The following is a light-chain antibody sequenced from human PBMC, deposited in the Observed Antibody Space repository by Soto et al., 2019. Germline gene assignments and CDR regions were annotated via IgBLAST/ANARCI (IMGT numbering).Light chain of an antibody. CDR3: SSYTGSSTVV. CDR1: SSDVGGYNY. J-gene: IGLJ1*01. V-gene: IGLV2-14*01. CDR2: DVS. Sequence: QSALTQPASVSGSPGQSITLSCTGTSSDVGGYNYVSWYQQHPGKAPKLMIYDVSNRPSGVSNRFSGSKSGNTASLTSSGLQAEDEADYYCSSYTGSSTVVFGTGAKLTVL.